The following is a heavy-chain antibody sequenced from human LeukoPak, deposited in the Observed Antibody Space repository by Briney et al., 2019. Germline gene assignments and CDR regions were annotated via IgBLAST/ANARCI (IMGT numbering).Heavy chain of an antibody. CDR2: IYPGDSDT. V-gene: IGHV5-51*01. CDR1: GYNFTNDW. Sequence: GESLKISCKGSGYNFTNDWIAWVRQMPGKGLEWMGIIYPGDSDTRYSPSFQGQVTISADKSISTAYLQWSSLKASDTAMYYCARRYCSSTTCYAGSDYWGQGTLVTVSS. J-gene: IGHJ4*02. CDR3: ARRYCSSTTCYAGSDY. D-gene: IGHD2-2*01.